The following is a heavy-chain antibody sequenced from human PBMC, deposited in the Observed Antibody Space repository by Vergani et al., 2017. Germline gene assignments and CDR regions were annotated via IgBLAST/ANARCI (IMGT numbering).Heavy chain of an antibody. D-gene: IGHD3-22*01. CDR3: ARSSGYYSYYFDF. V-gene: IGHV1-69*01. CDR2: IIPIFGTA. J-gene: IGHJ4*02. Sequence: QVQLVQSGAEVKKPGASVKVSCKASGYTFTSYYMHWVRQAPGQGLEWMGGIIPIFGTANYAQKFQGRVTITADESTSTAYMELSSLRSEDTAVYYCARSSGYYSYYFDFWGQGTLVTVSS. CDR1: GYTFTSYY.